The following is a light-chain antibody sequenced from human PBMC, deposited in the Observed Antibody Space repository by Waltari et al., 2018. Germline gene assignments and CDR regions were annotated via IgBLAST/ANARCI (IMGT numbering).Light chain of an antibody. V-gene: IGKV1-33*01. CDR2: DAS. J-gene: IGKJ5*01. CDR1: QDISNS. CDR3: LHHDSVSRGT. Sequence: DIQMTQSPSSLSASVGDSVTITCQASQDISNSLDWYRQRPGKAPALLIYDASNLQTGVSSRFSGSGSGTHFTLTISNLQPADFATYYCLHHDSVSRGTFGQGTRLDIK.